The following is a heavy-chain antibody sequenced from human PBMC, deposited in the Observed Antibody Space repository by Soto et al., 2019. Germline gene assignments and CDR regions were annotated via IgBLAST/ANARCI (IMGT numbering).Heavy chain of an antibody. Sequence: VGSLSLSCAASGFTFSSFALSWVRQAPGKGLEWVSAISGSGDGVDYADSVKGQFIISRDNSKNTLYLQMNSLRVGDTAVYYCAGPGYSSQDYWGQGTLVTVSS. D-gene: IGHD5-18*01. CDR1: GFTFSSFA. CDR2: ISGSGDGV. J-gene: IGHJ4*02. CDR3: AGPGYSSQDY. V-gene: IGHV3-23*01.